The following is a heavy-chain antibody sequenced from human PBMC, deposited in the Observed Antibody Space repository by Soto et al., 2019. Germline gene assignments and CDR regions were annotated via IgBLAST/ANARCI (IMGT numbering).Heavy chain of an antibody. Sequence: QITLKESGPTLVKPTQTLTLTCTFSGFSLSTSGVGVGWIRQPPGKALEWLAVIYWDDSKHYSPSLKSRLTINTQTSTHAVLRTMTTIDTVDIPTYYCAHNGSRDYAVDYLRQGTLVTVSS. CDR3: AHNGSRDYAVDY. J-gene: IGHJ4*02. CDR2: IYWDDSK. CDR1: GFSLSTSGVG. V-gene: IGHV2-5*02. D-gene: IGHD4-17*01.